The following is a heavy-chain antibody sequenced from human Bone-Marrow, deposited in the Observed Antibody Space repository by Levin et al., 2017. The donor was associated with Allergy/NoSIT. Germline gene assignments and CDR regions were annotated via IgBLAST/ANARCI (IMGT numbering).Heavy chain of an antibody. D-gene: IGHD2-2*01. J-gene: IGHJ4*02. CDR2: IYSGGDT. CDR1: GFTVSSNY. V-gene: IGHV3-53*01. CDR3: ARGEYQLPTDS. Sequence: PGGSLRLSCAASGFTVSSNYMSWVRQAPGKGLEWVSLIYSGGDTYYADSVKGRFTISRDNSKNTLFLQMNSLRADDTAVYYCARGEYQLPTDSWGQGTLVTVSS.